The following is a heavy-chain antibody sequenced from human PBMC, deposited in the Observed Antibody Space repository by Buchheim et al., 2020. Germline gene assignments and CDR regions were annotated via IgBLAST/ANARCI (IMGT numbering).Heavy chain of an antibody. Sequence: QVQLVESGGGVVQPGRSLRLSCAASGFTVSSYAMHWVRQAPGKGLEWVALISYDGSNKYYADSVKGRFTIPRDKSKNTLYLQMNSLRPEDTAVYYCARDKEGIVVVPAAMFDYWGQGTL. V-gene: IGHV3-30*04. CDR1: GFTVSSYA. D-gene: IGHD2-2*01. CDR3: ARDKEGIVVVPAAMFDY. CDR2: ISYDGSNK. J-gene: IGHJ4*02.